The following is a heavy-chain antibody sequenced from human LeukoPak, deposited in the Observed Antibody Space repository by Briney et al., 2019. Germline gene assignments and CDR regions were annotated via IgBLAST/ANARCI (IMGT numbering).Heavy chain of an antibody. CDR1: GFTFSSYW. J-gene: IGHJ4*02. D-gene: IGHD3-3*01. CDR2: ISSSSSYI. V-gene: IGHV3-21*01. CDR3: AREDYDFWSGYYYGFDY. Sequence: PGGSLRLSCAASGFTFSSYWMNWVRQAPGKGLEWVSSISSSSSYIYYADSVKGRFTISRDNAKNSLYLQMNSLRAEDTAVYYCAREDYDFWSGYYYGFDYWGQGTLVTVSS.